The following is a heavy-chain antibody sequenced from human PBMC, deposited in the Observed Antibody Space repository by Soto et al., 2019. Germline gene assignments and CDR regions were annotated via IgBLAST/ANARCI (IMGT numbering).Heavy chain of an antibody. Sequence: GGSLRLSCAASGFTFSSHGMNWARQAPGNGLEWVSSISSDGNYIYYADSVQGRFTISRDNAKNSLYLQMNSLRAEDTAVYYCARFNIVLDRTFDYWGQGTMVTVSS. J-gene: IGHJ4*02. D-gene: IGHD2-15*01. CDR1: GFTFSSHG. V-gene: IGHV3-21*01. CDR3: ARFNIVLDRTFDY. CDR2: ISSDGNYI.